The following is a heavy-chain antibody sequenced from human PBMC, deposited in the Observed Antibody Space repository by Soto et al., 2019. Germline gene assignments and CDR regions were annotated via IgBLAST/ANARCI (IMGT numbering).Heavy chain of an antibody. Sequence: QVQLVQSGAEVKKPGSSLKVSCKASGDTFDIYGFNWVRQAPGQGLEWLGTIIPLFGTADYAQKFEGRVSITADKSTSTAYMELASLTSEDSAIYYCARGGIHFYDDSGHAFDYWGQGTLITVSS. CDR2: IIPLFGTA. CDR3: ARGGIHFYDDSGHAFDY. CDR1: GDTFDIYG. V-gene: IGHV1-69*06. D-gene: IGHD3-22*01. J-gene: IGHJ4*02.